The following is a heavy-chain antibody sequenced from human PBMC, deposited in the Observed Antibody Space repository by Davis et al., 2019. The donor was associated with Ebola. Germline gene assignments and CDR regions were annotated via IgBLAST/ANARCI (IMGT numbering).Heavy chain of an antibody. J-gene: IGHJ4*02. CDR3: ARGGVAYSDLDY. CDR1: GYTFTGYD. V-gene: IGHV1-8*01. D-gene: IGHD2-21*01. Sequence: AASVKVSCKASGYTFTGYDINWVRQATGQGLEWMGWIHPNSGNTGYAQKFQGRVTMTRENSISTAYMELSSLRSEDTAVYYCARGGVAYSDLDYWGQGTLVAVS. CDR2: IHPNSGNT.